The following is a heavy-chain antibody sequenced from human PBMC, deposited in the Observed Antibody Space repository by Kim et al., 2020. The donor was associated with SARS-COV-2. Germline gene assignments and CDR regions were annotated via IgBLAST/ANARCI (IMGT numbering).Heavy chain of an antibody. V-gene: IGHV3-23*03. Sequence: GGSLRLSCAASGFTFSSYAMSWVRQAPGKGLEWVSVIYSGGSSTFYADSVKGRFTISRDNSKNTQFLQMNSLRAEDTAVYYCAKVDCGGDCYPYYFDYWGQGTLVTVSS. CDR1: GFTFSSYA. CDR2: IYSGGSST. CDR3: AKVDCGGDCYPYYFDY. D-gene: IGHD2-21*02. J-gene: IGHJ4*02.